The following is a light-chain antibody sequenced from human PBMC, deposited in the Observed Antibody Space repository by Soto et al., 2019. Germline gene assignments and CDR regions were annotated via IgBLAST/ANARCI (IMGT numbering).Light chain of an antibody. CDR3: QMWDSSSDHPV. Sequence: SSELTQPPSVSVAPGKTARIPCGGNDIGTKTVHWYQRKPGQAPVLVIYHDFDRPIGIPDRFSGSNSGNTATLTISRVEAGDEADYFCQMWDSSSDHPVFGGGTQLTVL. J-gene: IGLJ2*01. CDR1: DIGTKT. V-gene: IGLV3-21*04. CDR2: HDF.